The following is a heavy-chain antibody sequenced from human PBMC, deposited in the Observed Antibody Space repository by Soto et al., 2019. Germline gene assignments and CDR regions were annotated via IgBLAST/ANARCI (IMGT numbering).Heavy chain of an antibody. CDR2: IIPIFGTA. CDR1: GGTFSSYA. Sequence: QVQLVQSGAEVKKPGSSVKVSCKASGGTFSSYAISWVRQAPGQGLEWMGGIIPIFGTANYAQKLQGTVTIXXXXHHXXXRQGRVPLSAXVSMRXXSLDLSRLSSAHTAVSYCARGLRLEHHLLLSPFPIWGHGTIVTVSS. V-gene: IGHV1-69*05. CDR3: LDLSRLSSAHTAVSYCARGLRLEHHLLLSPFPI. D-gene: IGHD1-26*01. J-gene: IGHJ3*02.